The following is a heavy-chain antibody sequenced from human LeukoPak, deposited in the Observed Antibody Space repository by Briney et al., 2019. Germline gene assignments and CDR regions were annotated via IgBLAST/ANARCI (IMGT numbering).Heavy chain of an antibody. J-gene: IGHJ4*02. V-gene: IGHV4-39*01. D-gene: IGHD3-22*01. CDR2: IYYTGNT. CDR1: GGSISSSSYY. Sequence: PSETLSLTSSVSGGSISSSSYYWGWIRQPPGKGLEWIGSIYYTGNTYYNPSLKSRVTISVDTSKNQFSLKLSSVTAADTAVYYCARLAYDTSGYLYSDFWGQGTLVTVSS. CDR3: ARLAYDTSGYLYSDF.